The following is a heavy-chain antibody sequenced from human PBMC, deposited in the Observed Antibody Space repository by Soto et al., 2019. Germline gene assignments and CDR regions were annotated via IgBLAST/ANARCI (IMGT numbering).Heavy chain of an antibody. J-gene: IGHJ5*02. Sequence: GAVKVSGKASGYTFTSYGISWVLQAPGQGLEWMGWISAYNGNTNYAQKLQGRVTMTTDTSTSTAYMELRSLRSDDTAVYYCARDSRIAVAGTGWFDPWGQGTLVTVSS. CDR2: ISAYNGNT. CDR1: GYTFTSYG. V-gene: IGHV1-18*04. D-gene: IGHD6-19*01. CDR3: ARDSRIAVAGTGWFDP.